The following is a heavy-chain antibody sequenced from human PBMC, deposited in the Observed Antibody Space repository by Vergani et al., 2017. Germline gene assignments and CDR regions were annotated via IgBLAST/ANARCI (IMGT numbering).Heavy chain of an antibody. CDR1: GYTFTSYY. CDR3: ARLTYYDSSGYYSFGGIDY. Sequence: QVQLVQSGAEVKKPGASVKVSCKASGYTFTSYYMHWVRQAPGQGLEWMGIINPSGGSTSYAQKFQGRVTITADESTSTAYMELSSLRSEDTAVYYCARLTYYDSSGYYSFGGIDYWGQGTLVTVSS. D-gene: IGHD3-22*01. CDR2: INPSGGST. J-gene: IGHJ4*02. V-gene: IGHV1-46*01.